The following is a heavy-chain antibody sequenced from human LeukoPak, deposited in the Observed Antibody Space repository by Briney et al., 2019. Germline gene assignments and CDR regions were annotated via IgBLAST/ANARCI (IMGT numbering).Heavy chain of an antibody. J-gene: IGHJ3*02. Sequence: ASVKVSCKASGYTFTGYYMHWVRQAPGQGLEWMGWINPNSGGTNYAQKFQGRVTMTRDTSIGTAYMELSRLRSDDTAVYFCARDLNPQSIGMRAFDIWGQGTMVTASS. CDR1: GYTFTGYY. D-gene: IGHD1-14*01. V-gene: IGHV1-2*02. CDR3: ARDLNPQSIGMRAFDI. CDR2: INPNSGGT.